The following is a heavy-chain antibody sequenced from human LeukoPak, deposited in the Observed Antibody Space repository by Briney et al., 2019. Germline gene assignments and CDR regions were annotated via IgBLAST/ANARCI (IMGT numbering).Heavy chain of an antibody. Sequence: GGSLRLSCAASGFTFSSYAMSWVRQAPGKGLEWVSVIYSGGSTYYADSVKGRFTISRDNSKNTLYLQMNSLRAEDTAVYYCARTSTDCSGGSCYVDYWGQGTLVTVSS. CDR2: IYSGGST. D-gene: IGHD2-15*01. CDR1: GFTFSSYA. CDR3: ARTSTDCSGGSCYVDY. J-gene: IGHJ4*02. V-gene: IGHV3-53*01.